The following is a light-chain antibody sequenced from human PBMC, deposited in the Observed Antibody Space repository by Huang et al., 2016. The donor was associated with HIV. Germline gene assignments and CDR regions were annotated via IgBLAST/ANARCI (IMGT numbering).Light chain of an antibody. CDR3: QQYKTHPIT. V-gene: IGKV1-16*01. CDR1: HDINNY. J-gene: IGKJ5*01. CDR2: TAS. Sequence: DIQMTQSPSSLSASVGDRVTITCRSSHDINNYLAWFQQKPGKAPKSLIYTASSLQNRVRRTFSGRGRAKDCTNTNSSLEPKDFATDYRQQYKTHPITFGQGTRLEIK.